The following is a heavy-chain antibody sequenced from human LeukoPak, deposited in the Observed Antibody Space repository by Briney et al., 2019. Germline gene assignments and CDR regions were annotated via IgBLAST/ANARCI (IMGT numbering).Heavy chain of an antibody. CDR1: GFTFDDYA. CDR3: ARDKNGDFDY. D-gene: IGHD4-17*01. J-gene: IGHJ4*02. V-gene: IGHV3-9*01. CDR2: ISWNSGSI. Sequence: GGSLRLSCAASGFTFDDYAMHWVWQAPGKGLEWVSGISWNSGSIGYADSVKGRFTISRDNSKNTLYLQMNSLRAEDTAVYYCARDKNGDFDYWGQGTLVTVSS.